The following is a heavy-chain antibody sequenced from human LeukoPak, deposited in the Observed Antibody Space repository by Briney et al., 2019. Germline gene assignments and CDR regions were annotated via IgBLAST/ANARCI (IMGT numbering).Heavy chain of an antibody. D-gene: IGHD3-10*01. J-gene: IGHJ4*02. CDR2: IYYSGST. V-gene: IGHV4-39*07. CDR3: ARDRAVLDY. Sequence: PSETLSLTCTVSGGSISSSSYYWGWIRQPPGKGLEWIGSIYYSGSTYYNPSLKSRVTISVDTSKNQFSLKLSSVTAADTAVYYCARDRAVLDYWGQGTLVTVS. CDR1: GGSISSSSYY.